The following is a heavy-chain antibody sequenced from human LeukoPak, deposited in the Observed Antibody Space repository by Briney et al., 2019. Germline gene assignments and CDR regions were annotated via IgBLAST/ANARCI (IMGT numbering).Heavy chain of an antibody. D-gene: IGHD3-22*01. J-gene: IGHJ5*02. CDR3: ARARDRSDLT. CDR2: TNPSGSA. CDR1: GASFSGYY. Sequence: SETLSLTCTVYGASFSGYYWTWICQPPGKGLEWIGETNPSGSANYSPSLESRVTMSLDTSKKQFSLKLTSVTAADTAVYYCARARDRSDLTWGQGTLVTVSS. V-gene: IGHV4-34*01.